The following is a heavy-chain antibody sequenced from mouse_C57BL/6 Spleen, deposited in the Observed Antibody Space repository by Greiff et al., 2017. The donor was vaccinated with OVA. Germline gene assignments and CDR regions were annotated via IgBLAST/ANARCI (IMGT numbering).Heavy chain of an antibody. D-gene: IGHD2-3*01. Sequence: VQLVESGPGLVAPSQSLSITCTVSGFSLTSYGVHWVRQPPGKGLEWLVVIWSDGSTTYNSALKSRLSISKDNSKSQVFLKMNSLQTDDTAMYYCARHHDGYLYYAMDYWGQGTSVTVSS. CDR3: ARHHDGYLYYAMDY. CDR1: GFSLTSYG. CDR2: IWSDGST. V-gene: IGHV2-6-1*01. J-gene: IGHJ4*01.